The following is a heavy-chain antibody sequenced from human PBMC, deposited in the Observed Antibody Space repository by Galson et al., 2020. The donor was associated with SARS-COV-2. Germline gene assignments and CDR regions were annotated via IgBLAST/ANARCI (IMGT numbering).Heavy chain of an antibody. Sequence: SGPTLVKPTQTLTLTCTVSGFSLSTRGMCVIWVRQPPGEAPEWLARIDWDDNKYYNTSLKTRLTISKDTSKDLVFLTMTNLDPVDTATYYCARMRGVVAGSNWYYDSMDVWGQGTTVA. CDR2: IDWDDNK. V-gene: IGHV2-70*11. D-gene: IGHD2-8*01. CDR1: GFSLSTRGMC. J-gene: IGHJ6*02. CDR3: ARMRGVVAGSNWYYDSMDV.